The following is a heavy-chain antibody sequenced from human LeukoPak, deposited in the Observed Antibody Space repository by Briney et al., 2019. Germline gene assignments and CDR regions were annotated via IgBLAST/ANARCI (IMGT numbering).Heavy chain of an antibody. CDR1: GGSISSRNW. V-gene: IGHV4-4*02. Sequence: SETLSLTCAVSGGSISSRNWWSWVRQPPGKGLEWIGEIYHSGSTNYNPSLKTRVTISVDKSKNQFSLKLSSVTAADTAVYYCARDQYYYDSSGYYRFDYWGQGTLVTVSS. D-gene: IGHD3-22*01. J-gene: IGHJ4*02. CDR3: ARDQYYYDSSGYYRFDY. CDR2: IYHSGST.